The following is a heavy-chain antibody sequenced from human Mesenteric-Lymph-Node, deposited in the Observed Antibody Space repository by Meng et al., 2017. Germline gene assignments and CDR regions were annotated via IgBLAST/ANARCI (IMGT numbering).Heavy chain of an antibody. CDR3: ARDQDIMHVMDV. Sequence: GESLKISCAASGFTFSNFWMHWVRQAPGKGLVWGSRISDDGRTTNYAESVQGRFTISRDNSQNTLYLQMNSLRDEDTAVYYCARDQDIMHVMDVWGQGTTVTVSS. CDR1: GFTFSNFW. D-gene: IGHD2-15*01. J-gene: IGHJ6*02. CDR2: ISDDGRTT. V-gene: IGHV3-74*01.